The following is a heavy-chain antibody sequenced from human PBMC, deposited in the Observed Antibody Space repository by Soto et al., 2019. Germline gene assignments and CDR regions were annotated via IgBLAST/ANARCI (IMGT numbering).Heavy chain of an antibody. CDR2: ITGSSDRI. Sequence: EVQLVESGGGWVQPGGSLRLSCAASGFTFSVYSMNWVCQAPGKGLDWVSYITGSSDRILFADSVKGRFTVSRDNAKNSLYLQMNSLRDEDTGVYYCTTSNGHLNHWGQGTLVSVSS. V-gene: IGHV3-48*02. CDR1: GFTFSVYS. J-gene: IGHJ4*02. D-gene: IGHD3-22*01. CDR3: TTSNGHLNH.